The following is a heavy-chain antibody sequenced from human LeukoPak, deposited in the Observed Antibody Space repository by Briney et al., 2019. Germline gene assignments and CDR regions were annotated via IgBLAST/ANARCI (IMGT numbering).Heavy chain of an antibody. D-gene: IGHD5-18*01. CDR2: IKQDGSEK. V-gene: IGHV3-7*01. Sequence: GGSLRLSCAASGFTFSSYWMSWVRQAPGKGLEWVANIKQDGSEKYYVDSVKGRFTISRDNAKNSLYLQMNSLRAEDTAVYYCARDPGYSYGALPFDYWGQGTLVTVSS. CDR1: GFTFSSYW. CDR3: ARDPGYSYGALPFDY. J-gene: IGHJ4*02.